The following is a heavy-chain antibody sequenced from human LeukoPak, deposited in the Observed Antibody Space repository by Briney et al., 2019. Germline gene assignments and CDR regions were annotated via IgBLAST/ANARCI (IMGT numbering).Heavy chain of an antibody. J-gene: IGHJ3*02. D-gene: IGHD2-2*01. V-gene: IGHV1-18*01. Sequence: GASVKVSCKASGYTFSNYGISWVRQAPGQGLEWMGWISAYNGNTNYAQKLQGRVTMTTDTSTSTAYMELRSLRSDDTAVYYCARVAVGYCSSTSCYVGAFDIWGQGTMVTVSS. CDR3: ARVAVGYCSSTSCYVGAFDI. CDR1: GYTFSNYG. CDR2: ISAYNGNT.